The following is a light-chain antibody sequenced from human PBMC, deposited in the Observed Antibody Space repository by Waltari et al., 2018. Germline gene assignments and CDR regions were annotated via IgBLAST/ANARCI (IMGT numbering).Light chain of an antibody. CDR1: ASNIGGNL. V-gene: IGLV1-44*01. CDR3: ASWDDSLNGHWV. CDR2: RSD. J-gene: IGLJ3*02. Sequence: QSVLTQPPSASGTPGPRVTTSCSGRASNIGGNLVNWYQQLPGKAPKLLIYRSDRRPSGGPDRFSASKTGTSASLAISGLQSEDEADYFCASWDDSLNGHWVFGGGTKVTVL.